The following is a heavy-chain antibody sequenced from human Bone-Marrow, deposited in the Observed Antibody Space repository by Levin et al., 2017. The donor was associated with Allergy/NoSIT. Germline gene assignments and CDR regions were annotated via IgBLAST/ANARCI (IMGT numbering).Heavy chain of an antibody. Sequence: GGSLRLSCAASGFTVSNNYMRWVRQAPGKGLEWVSLIYSGGSTYYADSVKGRFTISRDKSKNTLYLQMNSLRVEDTAVYYCARGAISGVTGDYWGQGTLVTVSS. CDR3: ARGAISGVTGDY. CDR1: GFTVSNNY. J-gene: IGHJ4*02. V-gene: IGHV3-53*01. D-gene: IGHD2-8*02. CDR2: IYSGGST.